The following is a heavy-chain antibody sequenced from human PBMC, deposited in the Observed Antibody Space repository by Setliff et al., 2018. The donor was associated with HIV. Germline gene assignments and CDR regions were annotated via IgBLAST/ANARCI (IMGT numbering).Heavy chain of an antibody. V-gene: IGHV1-58*01. CDR2: IAVGSGNT. D-gene: IGHD6-13*01. J-gene: IGHJ3*02. CDR1: GFTFTSSA. Sequence: ASVKVSCKDSGFTFTSSAVQWVRQARGQRLEWIGWIAVGSGNTNYAQKFQERVTITRDMSTSTAYMELSSLRSEDTAVYYCARDQTGIAAAAFGGGSAWSDEGFDIWGQGTMATVS. CDR3: ARDQTGIAAAAFGGGSAWSDEGFDI.